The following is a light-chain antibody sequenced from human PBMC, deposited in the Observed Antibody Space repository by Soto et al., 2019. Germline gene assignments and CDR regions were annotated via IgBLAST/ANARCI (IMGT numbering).Light chain of an antibody. Sequence: QSVLTQPPSVSAAPGQKVTISCSGSSSNIGNNYVSWYQQLPGTAPKLLIYENNKRPSGIPDRFSGSKSGTSATLGITGLQTGDDADYDCGTWDRSLSAGVFGGGTKLTVL. CDR1: SSNIGNNY. J-gene: IGLJ3*02. CDR2: ENN. V-gene: IGLV1-51*02. CDR3: GTWDRSLSAGV.